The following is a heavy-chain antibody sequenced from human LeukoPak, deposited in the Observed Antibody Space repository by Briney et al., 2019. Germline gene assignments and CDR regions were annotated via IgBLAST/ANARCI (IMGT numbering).Heavy chain of an antibody. V-gene: IGHV3-7*01. J-gene: IGHJ4*02. Sequence: GGSLRLSCAASGFTFSSYWMSWVRQAPGKGLEWVANIKQDGSEKYYVDSVKGRFTISRDNAKNSLYLQMNSLRAEDTAMYYCARYYYDSSGYYGEADYWGQGTLVTVSS. CDR3: ARYYYDSSGYYGEADY. CDR2: IKQDGSEK. D-gene: IGHD3-22*01. CDR1: GFTFSSYW.